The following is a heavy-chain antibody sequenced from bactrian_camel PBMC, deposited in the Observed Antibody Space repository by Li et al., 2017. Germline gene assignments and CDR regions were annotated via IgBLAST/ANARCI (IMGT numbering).Heavy chain of an antibody. Sequence: DVQLVESGGGLVQPGGSLTLSCALSGFTFSSVDMNWVRLAPGKGPEWLSSVTTGAGVKYYADSVKGRFTISRDNAKNTVYLQMNSLKTEDTAVYTVRQKSLTVVPGQTLHTGARGPRSPSP. V-gene: IGHV3S40*01. D-gene: IGHD6*01. CDR2: VTTGAGVK. CDR1: GFTFSSVD. CDR3: RQKSLTVVPGQTLHT. J-gene: IGHJ6*01.